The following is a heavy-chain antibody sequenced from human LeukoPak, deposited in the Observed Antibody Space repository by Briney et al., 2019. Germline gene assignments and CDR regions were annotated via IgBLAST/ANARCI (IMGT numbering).Heavy chain of an antibody. D-gene: IGHD6-25*01. J-gene: IGHJ4*02. CDR2: VHLDGRT. V-gene: IGHV4-4*02. CDR1: GCTVSSTNW. Sequence: PSETLSLTCGVSGCTVSSTNWWTWIRQPPGKGLEGIVAVHLDGRTNFNPSLKSRLTMSVDLSENHVSLKLTPVTATDKAVYYCAREGGFYRPLDYSRQGTLVTVSS. CDR3: AREGGFYRPLDY.